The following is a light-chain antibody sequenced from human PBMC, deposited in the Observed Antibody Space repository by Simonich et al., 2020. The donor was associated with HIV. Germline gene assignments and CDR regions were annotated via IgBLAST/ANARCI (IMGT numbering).Light chain of an antibody. CDR1: QGISSA. CDR2: DAS. CDR3: QQSYNTPQT. Sequence: AIQLTQSPSSLSASVGDRVTITCRASQGISSALTWYQQKPGKAPKLLIYDASSLESGVPSMFSGSESGTDFTLTISSLQPEDFATYYCQQSYNTPQTFGQGTKVEIK. J-gene: IGKJ1*01. V-gene: IGKV1D-13*01.